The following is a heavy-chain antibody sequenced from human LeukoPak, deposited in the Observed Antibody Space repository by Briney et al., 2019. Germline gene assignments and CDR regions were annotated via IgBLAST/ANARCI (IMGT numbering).Heavy chain of an antibody. CDR3: ARGGETAAGISSFFDY. CDR2: LVPMFRTP. J-gene: IGHJ4*02. CDR1: GGIFSRYA. D-gene: IGHD6-13*01. Sequence: GASVKVSCKASGGIFSRYAISWVRQVPGQGLDWMGGLVPMFRTPNYAQKFQGRVTITTDESTDESTGTACMELSGLKSEDTAVYYCARGGETAAGISSFFDYWGQGTLVTVSS. V-gene: IGHV1-69*05.